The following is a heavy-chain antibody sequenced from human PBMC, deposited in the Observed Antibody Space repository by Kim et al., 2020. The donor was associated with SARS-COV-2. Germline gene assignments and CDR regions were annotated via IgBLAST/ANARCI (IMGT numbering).Heavy chain of an antibody. Sequence: SETLSLTCAVYGGSFSGYYWSWIRQPPGKGLEWIGEINHSGSTNYNPSLKSRVTISVDTSKNQFSLKLSSVTAADTAVYYCARGLPVLLWFGELNGYYGMDVWGQGTTVTVSS. V-gene: IGHV4-34*01. CDR1: GGSFSGYY. CDR3: ARGLPVLLWFGELNGYYGMDV. CDR2: INHSGST. D-gene: IGHD3-10*01. J-gene: IGHJ6*02.